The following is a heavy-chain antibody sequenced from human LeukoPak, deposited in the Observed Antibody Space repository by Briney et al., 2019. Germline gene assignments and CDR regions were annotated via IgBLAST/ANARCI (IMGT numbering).Heavy chain of an antibody. J-gene: IGHJ4*02. V-gene: IGHV1-46*01. CDR2: INPTGGST. D-gene: IGHD6-6*01. Sequence: ASVKVSFTASGYTFTSNYIHWVRQAPGQGLEWMGIINPTGGSTTYAQKFQGRVTMTRDTSTSTVYMELSSLRSDDTAVYYCARTAARRFDYWGQGTLVTVSS. CDR3: ARTAARRFDY. CDR1: GYTFTSNY.